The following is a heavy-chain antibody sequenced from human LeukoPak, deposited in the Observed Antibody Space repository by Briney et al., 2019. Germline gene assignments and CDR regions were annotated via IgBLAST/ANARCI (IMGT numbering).Heavy chain of an antibody. V-gene: IGHV3-23*01. Sequence: GGSLPHSCAASGFTLINYPMNWLGPAAGKERDGVAAISGSGGSTYYADSVKGRFTISRDNSKNTLYLQMNSLRAEDTAIYYCAKQAYDSPRTDFDYWGQGTLVTVSS. CDR1: GFTLINYP. CDR3: AKQAYDSPRTDFDY. D-gene: IGHD3-22*01. CDR2: ISGSGGST. J-gene: IGHJ4*02.